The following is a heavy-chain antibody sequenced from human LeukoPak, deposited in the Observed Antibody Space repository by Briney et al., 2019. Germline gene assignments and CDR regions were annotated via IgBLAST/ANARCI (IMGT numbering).Heavy chain of an antibody. CDR1: GGSFSGYY. CDR3: NYDILTGTLTMDV. V-gene: IGHV4-34*01. D-gene: IGHD3-9*01. J-gene: IGHJ6*02. Sequence: SETLSLTCAVYGGSFSGYYWSWLRQPPGKGLEWIGEINHSGSTNYNPSLKSRVTISVETSKNQFSLKLSSVTAADTAVYYCNYDILTGTLTMDVWGQGTTVTVSS. CDR2: INHSGST.